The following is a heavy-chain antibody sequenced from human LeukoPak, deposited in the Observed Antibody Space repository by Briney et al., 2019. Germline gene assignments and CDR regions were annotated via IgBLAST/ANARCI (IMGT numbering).Heavy chain of an antibody. J-gene: IGHJ4*02. V-gene: IGHV3-23*01. Sequence: GGSLRLSCAASGFTSSSYAMSWVRQAPGKGLEWVSAISGSGYSTYYADSVKGRLTISRDNSKNTLYLQMNSLRAEDTAVYYCAKEAGYSGYDYPDYWGQGTLVTVSS. CDR3: AKEAGYSGYDYPDY. CDR2: ISGSGYST. CDR1: GFTSSSYA. D-gene: IGHD5-12*01.